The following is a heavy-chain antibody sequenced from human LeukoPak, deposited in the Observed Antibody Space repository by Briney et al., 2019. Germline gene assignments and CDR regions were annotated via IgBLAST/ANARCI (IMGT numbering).Heavy chain of an antibody. Sequence: PSQTLSLTCAVSGGSISSGGYSWSWIRQPPGKGLEWTGYIYHSGTTYYNPSLKSRVTISVDRSKNQFSLKLSSVTAADTAVYYCARVRGDKTFDYWGQGTLVTVSS. CDR2: IYHSGTT. V-gene: IGHV4-30-2*01. CDR1: GGSISSGGYS. CDR3: ARVRGDKTFDY. J-gene: IGHJ4*02. D-gene: IGHD4-17*01.